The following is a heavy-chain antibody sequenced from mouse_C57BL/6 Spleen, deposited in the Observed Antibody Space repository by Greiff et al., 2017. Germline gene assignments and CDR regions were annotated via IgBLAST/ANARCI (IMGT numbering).Heavy chain of an antibody. D-gene: IGHD3-2*02. CDR1: GYTFTSYW. Sequence: VQLQQSGAELVRPGSSVTLSCKASGYTFTSYWMHWVKQRPIQGLEWIGNIDPSDSETHYNQKFKDKATLTVYKSSSTAYMQLSSLTSEDSAVYYCAPTTAQASWFAYWGQGTLVTVSA. J-gene: IGHJ3*01. CDR3: APTTAQASWFAY. V-gene: IGHV1-52*01. CDR2: IDPSDSET.